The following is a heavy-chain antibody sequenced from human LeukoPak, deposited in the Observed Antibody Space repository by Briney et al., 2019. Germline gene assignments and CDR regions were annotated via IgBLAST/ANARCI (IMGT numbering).Heavy chain of an antibody. Sequence: GGSLRLSCAVSGFTFSTYWMTWVRQAPGKGLEWVANINKDATEKNYVDSVKGRFTISRDNAKNSLYLQMNSLRAEDTAVYYCARNMGDYWGQGTLVTVSS. V-gene: IGHV3-7*04. J-gene: IGHJ4*02. D-gene: IGHD2/OR15-2a*01. CDR2: INKDATEK. CDR3: ARNMGDY. CDR1: GFTFSTYW.